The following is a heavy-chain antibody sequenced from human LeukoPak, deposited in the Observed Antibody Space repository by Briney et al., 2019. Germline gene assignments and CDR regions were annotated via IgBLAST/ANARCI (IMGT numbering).Heavy chain of an antibody. CDR3: ARDRDGYNCDY. Sequence: GASVKVSCKASGYTFTGYYMHWVRQAPGQGLEWMGWISAYNGNTNYAQKLQGRVTMTTDTSTSTAYMELRSLRSDDTAVYYCARDRDGYNCDYWGQGTLVTVSS. D-gene: IGHD5-24*01. CDR1: GYTFTGYY. J-gene: IGHJ4*02. CDR2: ISAYNGNT. V-gene: IGHV1-18*04.